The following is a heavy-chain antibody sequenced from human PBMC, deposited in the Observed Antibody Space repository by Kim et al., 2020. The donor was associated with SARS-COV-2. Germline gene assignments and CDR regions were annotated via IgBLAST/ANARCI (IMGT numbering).Heavy chain of an antibody. J-gene: IGHJ4*02. Sequence: DSVKGRFTISRDNSKNSLYLQMNSLRTEDTALYYCAKEEASRNSKSAFDYWGQGTLVTVSS. D-gene: IGHD1-7*01. V-gene: IGHV3-43*01. CDR3: AKEEASRNSKSAFDY.